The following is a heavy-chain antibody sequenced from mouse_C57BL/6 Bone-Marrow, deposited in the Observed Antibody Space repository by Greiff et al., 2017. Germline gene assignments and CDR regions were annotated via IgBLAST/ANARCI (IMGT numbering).Heavy chain of an antibody. J-gene: IGHJ1*03. V-gene: IGHV2-9-1*01. CDR2: IWTGGGT. D-gene: IGHD1-1*01. CDR3: ARNYYGSHTLFDV. Sequence: VKLQESGPGLVAPSQSLSITCTVSGFSLTSYAISWARQPPGKGLEWLGVIWTGGGTNYNSALKSRLSISKDNSKSQVFLKMNSLQTDDTARYYCARNYYGSHTLFDVWGTGTTVTVSS. CDR1: GFSLTSYA.